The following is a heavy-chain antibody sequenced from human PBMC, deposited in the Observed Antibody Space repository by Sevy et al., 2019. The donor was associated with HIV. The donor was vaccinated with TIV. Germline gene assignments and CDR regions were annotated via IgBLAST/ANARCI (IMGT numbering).Heavy chain of an antibody. CDR1: GFTFSNCA. Sequence: GGSLRLSCAASGFTFSNCAMSWVRQAPGKGLEWVSSVSISGPNTYYADSVKGRFTISRDNSKNTMYLQMNSLRAEDTAVYYCAKEWTQLSDWYGELDYWGQGSLVTVSS. CDR2: VSISGPNT. CDR3: AKEWTQLSDWYGELDY. D-gene: IGHD6-19*01. J-gene: IGHJ4*02. V-gene: IGHV3-23*01.